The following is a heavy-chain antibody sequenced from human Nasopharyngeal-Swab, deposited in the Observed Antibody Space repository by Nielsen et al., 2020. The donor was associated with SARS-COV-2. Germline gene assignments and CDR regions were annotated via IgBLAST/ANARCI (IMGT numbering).Heavy chain of an antibody. V-gene: IGHV4-34*01. Sequence: SVTLSLTSGLNGASFSGYYSGWIRQPPGQGLEWIGDITRSGNTNYNPALKSRVIISMTTSKDEFSLKLTSVTDADTAIYFCARVNNGGGIVPASYSFFMDVWGKGTSVAVSS. J-gene: IGHJ6*03. D-gene: IGHD2-2*01. CDR1: GASFSGYY. CDR2: ITRSGNT. CDR3: ARVNNGGGIVPASYSFFMDV.